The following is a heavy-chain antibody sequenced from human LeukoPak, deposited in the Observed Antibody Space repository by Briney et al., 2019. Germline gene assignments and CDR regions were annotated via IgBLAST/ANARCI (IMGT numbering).Heavy chain of an antibody. CDR3: AKDMGSRATNLDY. CDR1: GFTFSNYA. J-gene: IGHJ4*02. Sequence: GGSLRLSCTASGFTFSNYAITWVRQAPGKGLEWVSSVSSIGISSYYADSVKGRFTISRDNSQNTLCLQMNSLRAEDTAIYYCAKDMGSRATNLDYWGQGTLVTVPS. D-gene: IGHD1-26*01. V-gene: IGHV3-23*01. CDR2: VSSIGISS.